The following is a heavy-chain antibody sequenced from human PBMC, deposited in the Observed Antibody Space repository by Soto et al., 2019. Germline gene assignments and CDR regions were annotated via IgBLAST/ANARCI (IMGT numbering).Heavy chain of an antibody. V-gene: IGHV3-30*18. CDR1: GFTFSSYG. CDR3: AKDGFSSSWGTPVDYGMDV. Sequence: QVQLVESGGGVVQPGRSLRLSCAASGFTFSSYGMHWVRQAPGKGLEWVAVISYDGSNKYYADSVKGRFTISRDNSKNTLYLQMNSLRAEDTAVHYCAKDGFSSSWGTPVDYGMDVWGQGTTVTVSS. J-gene: IGHJ6*02. CDR2: ISYDGSNK. D-gene: IGHD6-13*01.